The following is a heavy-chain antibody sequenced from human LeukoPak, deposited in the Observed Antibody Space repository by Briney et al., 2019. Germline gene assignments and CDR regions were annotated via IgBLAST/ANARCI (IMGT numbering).Heavy chain of an antibody. J-gene: IGHJ4*02. CDR1: GGSISSYY. D-gene: IGHD6-13*01. CDR2: IYYSGST. V-gene: IGHV4-59*01. Sequence: PSETLSLTCTVSGGSISSYYWSWIRQPPGKGPEWIGYIYYSGSTNYNPSLKSRVTISVDTSKNQFSLKLSSVTAADTAVYYCARDNRGSWSDYWGQGTLVTVSS. CDR3: ARDNRGSWSDY.